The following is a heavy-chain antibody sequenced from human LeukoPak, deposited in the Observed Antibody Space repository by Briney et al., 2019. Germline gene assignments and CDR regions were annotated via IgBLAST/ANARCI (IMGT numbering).Heavy chain of an antibody. CDR3: ARGGVATEKYYYYGMDV. D-gene: IGHD5-12*01. CDR2: ILYDGST. V-gene: IGHV3-30*03. Sequence: GGSLRLSCAASGFTFSSYGMHWVRQAPGKGLEWVAVILYDGSTYADSVKGRFTISRDNSKNTLYLQMNSLRAGDTAVYYCARGGVATEKYYYYGMDVWGQGTTVTVSS. CDR1: GFTFSSYG. J-gene: IGHJ6*02.